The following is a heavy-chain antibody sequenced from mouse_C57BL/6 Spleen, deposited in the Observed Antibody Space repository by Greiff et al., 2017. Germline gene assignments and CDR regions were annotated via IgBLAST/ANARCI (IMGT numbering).Heavy chain of an antibody. CDR2: IRNKANGYTT. D-gene: IGHD1-3*01. CDR1: GFTFTDYY. J-gene: IGHJ3*01. Sequence: EVMLVESGGGLVQPGGSLSLSCAASGFTFTDYYMSWVRQPPGKALEWLGFIRNKANGYTTEYSASVKGRFTISRDNSQSILYLQMNALRAEDSATYYCARYKTGTFAYWGQGTLVTVSA. CDR3: ARYKTGTFAY. V-gene: IGHV7-3*01.